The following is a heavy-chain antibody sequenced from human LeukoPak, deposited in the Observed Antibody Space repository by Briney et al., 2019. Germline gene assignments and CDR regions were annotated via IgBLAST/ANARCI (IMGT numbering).Heavy chain of an antibody. CDR3: LGSNIAVV. J-gene: IGHJ4*02. D-gene: IGHD6-19*01. Sequence: GGSLRLSCAASGFTFSNYAMSWVRQAPGKGLEWVSATISGGSTYYADSVKGRFTISKDNSKNTLDLQMNSLRAEDTADYYCLGSNIAVVWGQGTLVTVSS. CDR1: GFTFSNYA. V-gene: IGHV3-23*01. CDR2: TISGGST.